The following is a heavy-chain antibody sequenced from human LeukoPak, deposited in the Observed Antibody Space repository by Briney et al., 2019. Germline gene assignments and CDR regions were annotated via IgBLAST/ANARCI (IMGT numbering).Heavy chain of an antibody. Sequence: PGGSLRLSCAASGFSFSSYAMSWVRQAPGRGLEWVSAISGNGDTTYYADSVKGRFTISRDNSKNTLYLQMNSLRAEDTALYYCAKLSGSYGGAGYFDYWGQGTLVTVSS. CDR1: GFSFSSYA. CDR2: ISGNGDTT. CDR3: AKLSGSYGGAGYFDY. D-gene: IGHD1-26*01. J-gene: IGHJ4*02. V-gene: IGHV3-23*01.